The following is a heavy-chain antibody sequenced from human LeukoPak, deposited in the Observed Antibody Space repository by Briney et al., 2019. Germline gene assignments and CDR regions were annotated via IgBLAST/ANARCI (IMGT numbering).Heavy chain of an antibody. CDR2: IYHSGST. J-gene: IGHJ4*02. V-gene: IGHV4-4*02. CDR3: ATADYGSGSYYNVKDY. D-gene: IGHD3-10*01. CDR1: GGSISSSNW. Sequence: SGTLSLTCAVSGGSISSSNWWSWVRQPPGKGLEWIGEIYHSGSTNYNPSLKSRVTISVDKSKNQFSLKLSSVTAADTAVYYCATADYGSGSYYNVKDYWGQGTLVTVSS.